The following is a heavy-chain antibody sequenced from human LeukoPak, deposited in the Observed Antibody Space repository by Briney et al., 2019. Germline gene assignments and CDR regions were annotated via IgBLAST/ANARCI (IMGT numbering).Heavy chain of an antibody. D-gene: IGHD5-18*01. Sequence: GGSLRLSCAASGFTFSSYDMSWVRQPPGKGLEWVSAMSGSGGSTHHADSVKGRFTISRANSKNTLYLKMNSLRAEDTAVYYCAKDPTATGIDIWGQGTMVTVSS. J-gene: IGHJ3*02. CDR3: AKDPTATGIDI. CDR1: GFTFSSYD. CDR2: MSGSGGST. V-gene: IGHV3-23*01.